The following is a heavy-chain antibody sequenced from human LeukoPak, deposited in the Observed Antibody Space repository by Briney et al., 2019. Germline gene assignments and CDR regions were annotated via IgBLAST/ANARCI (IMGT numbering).Heavy chain of an antibody. D-gene: IGHD3-22*01. CDR2: IIPILGIA. V-gene: IGHV1-69*04. CDR1: GGTFSSYA. CDR3: ARAPYYYDSSGYHFDY. Sequence: SVKVSCKASGGTFSSYAISWVRQAPGQGLEWMGRIIPILGIANYAQKFQGRVTITADKSTSTAYMELSSLRSEDTAVYYCARAPYYYDSSGYHFDYWGQGTLVTVSS. J-gene: IGHJ4*02.